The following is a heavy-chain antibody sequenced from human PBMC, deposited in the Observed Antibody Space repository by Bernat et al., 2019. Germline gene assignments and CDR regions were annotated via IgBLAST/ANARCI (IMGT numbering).Heavy chain of an antibody. D-gene: IGHD4-17*01. V-gene: IGHV3-48*03. Sequence: EVQLVESGGSLVQPGGSLRLSCAASGFTFSTYEMIWVRQAPGKGLEWVSYISSSGSSIYYADSVKGRFTISRDNAKNSLYLQMNSLRAEDTAVYYCATLYGDFLPYWGQGTLVTVSS. J-gene: IGHJ4*02. CDR1: GFTFSTYE. CDR2: ISSSGSSI. CDR3: ATLYGDFLPY.